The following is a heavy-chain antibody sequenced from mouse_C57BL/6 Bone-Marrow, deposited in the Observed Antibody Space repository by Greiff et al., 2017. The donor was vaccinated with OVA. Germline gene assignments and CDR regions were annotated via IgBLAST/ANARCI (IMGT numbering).Heavy chain of an antibody. CDR2: ISDGGSYT. J-gene: IGHJ3*01. V-gene: IGHV5-4*01. CDR1: GFTFSSYA. CDR3: ARAPGTWFAY. Sequence: QLVESGGGLVKPGGSLKLSCAASGFTFSSYAMSWVRQTPEKRLEWVATISDGGSYTYYPDNVKGRFTISRDNAKNNLYLQMSHLKSEDTAMYYCARAPGTWFAYWGQGTLVTVSA.